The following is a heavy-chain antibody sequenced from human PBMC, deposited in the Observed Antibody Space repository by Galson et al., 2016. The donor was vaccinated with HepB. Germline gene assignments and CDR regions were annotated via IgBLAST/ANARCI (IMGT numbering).Heavy chain of an antibody. V-gene: IGHV5-10-1*01. Sequence: QSGAEVKKPGESLRISCKGAGYSFTTNWISWVRQVPGNGLEWMGRIDPSDSYTHYSPSFQRHVTISTDKSVGTAYLQWSSLKASDTAIYYCARQANYGDLLLDSWGQGTLVTVSS. D-gene: IGHD4-17*01. CDR2: IDPSDSYT. CDR3: ARQANYGDLLLDS. CDR1: GYSFTTNW. J-gene: IGHJ5*01.